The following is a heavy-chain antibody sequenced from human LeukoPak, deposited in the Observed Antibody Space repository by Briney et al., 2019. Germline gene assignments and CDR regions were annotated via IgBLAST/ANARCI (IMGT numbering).Heavy chain of an antibody. J-gene: IGHJ4*02. CDR1: GGSISSYY. CDR2: IYYSGST. D-gene: IGHD6-13*01. CDR3: ARGVVAAAGTWDY. V-gene: IGHV4-59*01. Sequence: SETLSLTCTVSGGSISSYYWSWIRQPPGKGLEWIGYIYYSGSTSYNPSLKSRVTISVDTSKNQFSLKLSSVTAADTAVYYCARGVVAAAGTWDYWGQGTLVTVSS.